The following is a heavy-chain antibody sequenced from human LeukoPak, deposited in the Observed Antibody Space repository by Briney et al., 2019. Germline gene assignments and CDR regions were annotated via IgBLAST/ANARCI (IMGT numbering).Heavy chain of an antibody. CDR3: AKGSSSWSFDY. V-gene: IGHV3-53*01. Sequence: SGGSLRLSCAASGFTVSSNYMSWVRQAPGKGLEWVSVIYSGGSTYYADSVRGRFTISRDNSKNTLYLQMNSLGAEDTAVYYCAKGSSSWSFDYWGQGTLVTVSS. CDR1: GFTVSSNY. D-gene: IGHD6-13*01. J-gene: IGHJ4*02. CDR2: IYSGGST.